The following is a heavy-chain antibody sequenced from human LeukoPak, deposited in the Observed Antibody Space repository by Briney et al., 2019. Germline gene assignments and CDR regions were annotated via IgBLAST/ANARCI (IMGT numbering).Heavy chain of an antibody. CDR2: IKSKTDGGTT. V-gene: IGHV3-15*01. J-gene: IGHJ4*02. CDR1: GFTFSNAW. Sequence: GGSLRLSCAASGFTFSNAWRSWVRQAPGKGLEWVGRIKSKTDGGTTDYAAPVKGRFTISRDDSKNTLYLQMNSLKTEDTAVYYCTTERGDYGYYSDYWGQGTLVTVSS. CDR3: TTERGDYGYYSDY. D-gene: IGHD4-17*01.